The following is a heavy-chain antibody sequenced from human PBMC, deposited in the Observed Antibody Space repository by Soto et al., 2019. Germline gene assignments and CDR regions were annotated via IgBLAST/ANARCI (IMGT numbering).Heavy chain of an antibody. J-gene: IGHJ4*02. D-gene: IGHD6-13*01. CDR1: GFTFSSYG. Sequence: QVQLVESGGGVVQPGRSLRLSCAASGFTFSSYGMHWVRQAPGKGLEWVAVISYDGSNKYYADSVKGRFTISRDNSKNTLYLKMNSLRAEDTAVYYCAKGSSSWCFDYWGQGTLVTVSS. V-gene: IGHV3-30*18. CDR2: ISYDGSNK. CDR3: AKGSSSWCFDY.